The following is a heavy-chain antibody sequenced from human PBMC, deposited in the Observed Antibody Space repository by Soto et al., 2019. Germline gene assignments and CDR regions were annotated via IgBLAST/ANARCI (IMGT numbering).Heavy chain of an antibody. CDR2: IFSNDEK. Sequence: HVTLKESGPVLVKPTETLTLTCTVSGFSLSNGKVGVSWIRQPPGKALEWLAHIFSNDEKSYRTSLKSRLTISEDTSKSPLVLTMTNVDPVDTATYYCARILFGRSVAGGYFYMDVWGKGTTVTVSS. D-gene: IGHD6-19*01. CDR3: ARILFGRSVAGGYFYMDV. CDR1: GFSLSNGKVG. J-gene: IGHJ6*03. V-gene: IGHV2-26*01.